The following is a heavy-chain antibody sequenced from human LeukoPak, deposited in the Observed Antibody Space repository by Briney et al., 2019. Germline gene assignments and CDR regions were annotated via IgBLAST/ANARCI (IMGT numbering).Heavy chain of an antibody. CDR3: ARGYYDSSPYWYFDL. D-gene: IGHD3-22*01. J-gene: IGHJ2*01. CDR2: IYYSGST. V-gene: IGHV4-59*01. Sequence: SETLSLTCAVYGGSFSGYYWSWIRQPPGKGLEWIGYIYYSGSTNYNPSLKSRVTISVDTSKNQFSLKLSSVTAADTAVYYCARGYYDSSPYWYFDLWGRGTLVTVSS. CDR1: GGSFSGYY.